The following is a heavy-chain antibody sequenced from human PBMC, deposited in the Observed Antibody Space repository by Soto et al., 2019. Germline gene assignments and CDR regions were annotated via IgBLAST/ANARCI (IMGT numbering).Heavy chain of an antibody. CDR3: ARPFYDSSGYYYYSFDR. J-gene: IGHJ4*02. CDR2: INPNSGGT. V-gene: IGHV1-2*02. D-gene: IGHD3-22*01. CDR1: GYTFTGYY. Sequence: AAVKVSCKASGYTFTGYYMHWVRQAPGQGLEWMGWINPNSGGTNYAQKFQGRVTMTRDTSISTAYMELSRMRSDDTAVYYCARPFYDSSGYYYYSFDRWGQGTLVTVSS.